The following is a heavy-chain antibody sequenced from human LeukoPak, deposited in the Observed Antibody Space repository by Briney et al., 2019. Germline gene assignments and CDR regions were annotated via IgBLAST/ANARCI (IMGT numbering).Heavy chain of an antibody. D-gene: IGHD2-15*01. Sequence: GGSLRLSCAASTFTFSNAWMSWVRQAPGKGLEWVGRIKSKSHGGTTDYAAPVKGRFTISRDDSKNTLYLQMNSLKTEDTAVYYCTTAPRGYRSGGSCSYAFDIWGQGTMVTVSS. CDR2: IKSKSHGGTT. V-gene: IGHV3-15*01. J-gene: IGHJ3*02. CDR1: TFTFSNAW. CDR3: TTAPRGYRSGGSCSYAFDI.